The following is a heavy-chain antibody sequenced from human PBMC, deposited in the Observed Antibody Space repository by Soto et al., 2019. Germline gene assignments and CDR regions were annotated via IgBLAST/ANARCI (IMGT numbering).Heavy chain of an antibody. CDR2: INHSGST. CDR3: ARGSVGGSYFYYYYGMDV. D-gene: IGHD1-26*01. V-gene: IGHV4-34*01. J-gene: IGHJ6*02. Sequence: SETLSLTCAVYGGSFSGYYWSWIRQPPGKGLEWIGEINHSGSTNYNPSLKSRVTISVDTSKNQFSLKLSSVTAADTAVYYCARGSVGGSYFYYYYGMDVWGQGTTVTVSS. CDR1: GGSFSGYY.